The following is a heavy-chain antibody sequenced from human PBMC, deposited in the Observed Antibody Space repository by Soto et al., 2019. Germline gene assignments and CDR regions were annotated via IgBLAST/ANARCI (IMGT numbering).Heavy chain of an antibody. CDR2: IYYSGST. V-gene: IGHV4-59*01. Sequence: SETLSLTCPVSGGSISSYYWSWIRQPPGKGLEWIGYIYYSGSTNYNPSLKSRVTISVDTSKNQFSLKLSSVTAADTAVYYCARGRTIFGVVTSDAFDIWGQGTMVTVSS. CDR3: ARGRTIFGVVTSDAFDI. D-gene: IGHD3-3*01. CDR1: GGSISSYY. J-gene: IGHJ3*02.